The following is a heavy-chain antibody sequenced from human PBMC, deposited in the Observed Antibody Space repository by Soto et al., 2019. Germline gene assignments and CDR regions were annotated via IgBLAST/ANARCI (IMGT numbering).Heavy chain of an antibody. J-gene: IGHJ6*02. D-gene: IGHD4-17*01. CDR2: VSAYNGNT. V-gene: IGHV1-18*01. CDR3: ARSGSTVTTRYYYYGMDV. CDR1: GYTFTSYG. Sequence: ASVKVSCKASGYTFTSYGISWVRQAPGQGLEWMGWVSAYNGNTNYAQKLQGRVTMTTDTSTSTAYMELRSLRSDDTAVYYCARSGSTVTTRYYYYGMDVWGQGTTVTVSS.